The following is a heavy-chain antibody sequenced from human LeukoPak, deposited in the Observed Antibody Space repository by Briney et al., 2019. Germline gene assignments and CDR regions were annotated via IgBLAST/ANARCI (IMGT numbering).Heavy chain of an antibody. V-gene: IGHV1-46*01. CDR2: INPSGGST. J-gene: IGHJ3*02. CDR3: ARERRYYDSSGYYYRDAFDI. Sequence: GASVKVSCKASGYTFTSYYMHWVRQAPGQGLEWMGIINPSGGSTSYAQKFQGRVTMTRDMSTSTVYMELSSLRSEDTAVYYCARERRYYDSSGYYYRDAFDIWGQGTMVTVSS. D-gene: IGHD3-22*01. CDR1: GYTFTSYY.